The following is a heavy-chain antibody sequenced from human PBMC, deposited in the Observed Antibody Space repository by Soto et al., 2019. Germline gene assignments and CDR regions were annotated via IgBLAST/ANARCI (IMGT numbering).Heavy chain of an antibody. D-gene: IGHD3-22*01. CDR1: QFAFSKYD. V-gene: IGHV3-23*01. Sequence: EVHLLESGGGSLQPGGSLRLSCAASQFAFSKYDMTWVRQAPGKGLEWVSSISNSGGTTYYADSVKGRFTISRDNSKNTLYLQMNGLRADDTAVDYCGRGTITMIHMWFVARGQGNLVTVSS. CDR2: ISNSGGTT. CDR3: GRGTITMIHMWFVA. J-gene: IGHJ5*02.